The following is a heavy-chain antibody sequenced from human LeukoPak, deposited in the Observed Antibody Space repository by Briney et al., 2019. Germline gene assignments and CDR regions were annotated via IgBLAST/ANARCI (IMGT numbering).Heavy chain of an antibody. Sequence: ASVKVSCKASGYTFSGYYIFWVRQATGQGLEWMGWMNPNSGNTGYAQKFQGRVTMTRNTSISTAYMELSSLRSEDTAVYYCARLTYYYDSSGYYLGPGAFDIWGQGTMVTVSS. J-gene: IGHJ3*02. V-gene: IGHV1-8*02. D-gene: IGHD3-22*01. CDR3: ARLTYYYDSSGYYLGPGAFDI. CDR2: MNPNSGNT. CDR1: GYTFSGYY.